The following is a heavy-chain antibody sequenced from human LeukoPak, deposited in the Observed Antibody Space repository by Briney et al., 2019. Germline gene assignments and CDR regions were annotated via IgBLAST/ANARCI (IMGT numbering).Heavy chain of an antibody. CDR1: GYTLTELS. Sequence: GASVKVSCKVSGYTLTELSMHWVRQAPGKGLEWMGGFDPEDGETIYAQKFQGRVTMTEDTSTDTAYMELSSLRSEDTAVYYCATGREAVVRGYSYGAYWGQGTLVTVSS. V-gene: IGHV1-24*01. J-gene: IGHJ4*02. D-gene: IGHD5-18*01. CDR2: FDPEDGET. CDR3: ATGREAVVRGYSYGAY.